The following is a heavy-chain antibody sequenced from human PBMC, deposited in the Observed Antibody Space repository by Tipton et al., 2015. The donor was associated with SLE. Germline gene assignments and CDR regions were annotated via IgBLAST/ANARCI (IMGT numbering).Heavy chain of an antibody. CDR3: ARDEGDSGYAQLNY. D-gene: IGHD5-12*01. CDR1: GGSISSGGYY. CDR2: IYYSGST. J-gene: IGHJ4*02. V-gene: IGHV4-31*03. Sequence: TLSLTCTVSGGSISSGGYYWSWIRQHPGKGLEWIGYIYYSGSTYYNPSLKGRVTISVDTSKNQFSLKLSSVTAADTAVYYCARDEGDSGYAQLNYWGQGTLVTVSS.